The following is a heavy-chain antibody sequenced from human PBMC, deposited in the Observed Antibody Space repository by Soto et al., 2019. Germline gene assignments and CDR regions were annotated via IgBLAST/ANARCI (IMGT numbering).Heavy chain of an antibody. CDR2: VNPSGGHT. J-gene: IGHJ4*02. Sequence: QVQLMQSGAEVKKPGASVTVSCKASGDTFTDYYIHWVRQAPGQGLEWMGTVNPSGGHTTYAQHFLGRVTMTRDTSTSTLYMELTSLTSDDTAIYYCARGGHVVVVTAALDYWGQGTLVTVSS. V-gene: IGHV1-46*01. CDR3: ARGGHVVVVTAALDY. CDR1: GDTFTDYY. D-gene: IGHD2-21*02.